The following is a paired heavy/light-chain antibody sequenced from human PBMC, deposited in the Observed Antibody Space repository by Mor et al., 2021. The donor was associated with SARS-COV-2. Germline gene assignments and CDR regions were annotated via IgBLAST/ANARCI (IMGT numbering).Heavy chain of an antibody. CDR1: GYTFSAHY. V-gene: IGHV1-69-2*01. D-gene: IGHD2-15*01. J-gene: IGHJ4*02. CDR2: VNPEDGET. Sequence: EVQLVQSGAELKRPGATVKISCRISGYTFSAHYMHWVQQAPGKGLEWMGLVNPEDGETLYAEKFQGRVTMTADTSTDTAYMELRGLTSEDTAIYYCTTDLSDSAAFDSWGQGTLVTVSS. CDR3: TTDLSDSAAFDS.
Light chain of an antibody. Sequence: SSELTQDPAVSVALGQTVRITCQGDSLRNFYASWYQQKPGQAPKLIFYGKDNRPSGIPDRFSGSSSGNTASLTITGAQAGDEGDYYCNSRDRSEKYLVFGGGTKVTVL. CDR1: SLRNFY. J-gene: IGLJ2*01. V-gene: IGLV3-19*01. CDR2: GKD. CDR3: NSRDRSEKYLV.